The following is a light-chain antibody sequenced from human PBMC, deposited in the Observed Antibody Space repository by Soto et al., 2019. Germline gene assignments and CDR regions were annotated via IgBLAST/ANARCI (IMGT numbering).Light chain of an antibody. J-gene: IGLJ2*01. CDR1: SSNIGGNY. CDR2: RNT. Sequence: QSVLTQPPSASGTPGQRVTISCSGSSSNIGGNYVYWYQHLPVAAPKLLIYRNTERPSGVPDRFSGSKSGASASLAISGLRSEDEADYYCAAWDDSLSGVLFGGGTKLTVL. CDR3: AAWDDSLSGVL. V-gene: IGLV1-47*01.